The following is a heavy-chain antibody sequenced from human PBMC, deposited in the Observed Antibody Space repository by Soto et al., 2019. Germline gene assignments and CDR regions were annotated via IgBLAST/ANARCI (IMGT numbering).Heavy chain of an antibody. CDR1: GGSISSGGYY. Sequence: QVQLQESGPGLVKPSQTLSLTCTVSGGSISSGGYYWSWISQHPGKGLEWIGYIYYSGSTYYNPSLKSRVTISVDTSKNQFSLKLSSVTAADTAVYYCARGDIVVVPAAIFRYWGQGTLVTVSS. CDR3: ARGDIVVVPAAIFRY. CDR2: IYYSGST. J-gene: IGHJ4*02. V-gene: IGHV4-31*03. D-gene: IGHD2-2*01.